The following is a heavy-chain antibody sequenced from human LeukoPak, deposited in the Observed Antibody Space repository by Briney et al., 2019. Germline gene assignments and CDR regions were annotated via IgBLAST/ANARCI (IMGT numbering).Heavy chain of an antibody. Sequence: GGPLRHSCAACGFILSRFRKLWAGHARGKGVVWVSRINSDASSITYADSVKGRFTISRDNAKNTLYPQMNSLRVEDTAVYYCAREGRVSGYDFDCWGQGTLVTVSS. CDR3: AREGRVSGYDFDC. J-gene: IGHJ4*02. CDR2: INSDASSI. V-gene: IGHV3-74*03. D-gene: IGHD5-12*01. CDR1: GFILSRFR.